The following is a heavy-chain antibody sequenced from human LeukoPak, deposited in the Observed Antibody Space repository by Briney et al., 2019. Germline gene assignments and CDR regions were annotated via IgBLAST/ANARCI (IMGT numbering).Heavy chain of an antibody. CDR1: GGSISSGGYY. Sequence: SETLSLTCTVSGGSISSGGYYWSWIRQHPGKGLEWIGYIYYSGSIYYNPSLKSRVTISVDTSKNQFSLKLSSVTAADTAVYYCASLGGPTGHSGELIGPSSTYGMDVWGQGTTVTVSS. CDR2: IYYSGSI. CDR3: ASLGGPTGHSGELIGPSSTYGMDV. D-gene: IGHD3-10*01. V-gene: IGHV4-31*03. J-gene: IGHJ6*02.